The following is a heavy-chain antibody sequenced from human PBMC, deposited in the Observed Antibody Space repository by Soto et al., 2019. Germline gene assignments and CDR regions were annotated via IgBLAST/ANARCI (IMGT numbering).Heavy chain of an antibody. Sequence: QVQLVQSGAEVKKPGASVKVSCKASGYTFTTYGISWVRQAPGQGLEWMGWISAYNGNTNYAQKFQDRVTMTTDTSTNTDYMELRSLRSDDTAVYFCARDRSNSDYWGQGTLVTVSS. CDR1: GYTFTTYG. J-gene: IGHJ4*02. D-gene: IGHD7-27*01. CDR2: ISAYNGNT. V-gene: IGHV1-18*01. CDR3: ARDRSNSDY.